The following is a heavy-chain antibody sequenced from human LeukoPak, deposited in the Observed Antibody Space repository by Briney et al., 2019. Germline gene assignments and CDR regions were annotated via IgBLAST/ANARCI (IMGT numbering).Heavy chain of an antibody. CDR3: ASTETIAARAFDI. CDR1: GGSISSSSYY. V-gene: IGHV4-39*01. CDR2: IYYTGTT. J-gene: IGHJ3*02. Sequence: SETLSLTCTVSGGSISSSSYYWGWIRQPTGKGLEWIGSIYYTGTTYYNPSLKSRVTISVDTSKNQFSLKLSSVTAADTAVYYCASTETIAARAFDIWGQGTMVTVSS. D-gene: IGHD6-6*01.